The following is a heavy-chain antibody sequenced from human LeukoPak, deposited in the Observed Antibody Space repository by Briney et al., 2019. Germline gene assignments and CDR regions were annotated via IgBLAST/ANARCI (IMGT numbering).Heavy chain of an antibody. D-gene: IGHD1-26*01. J-gene: IGHJ5*02. V-gene: IGHV4-59*01. CDR3: ARGGQWAETNWFDP. CDR1: XGSISDYH. Sequence: SETLSLTCTVSXGSISDYHWVWIRQPPGKGLEGLGDIYSSWHTDYTPSLRGRVSMSIDASRNHFSLKVDSVTTADTAVYYCARGGQWAETNWFDPWGRGILVSVS. CDR2: IYSSWHT.